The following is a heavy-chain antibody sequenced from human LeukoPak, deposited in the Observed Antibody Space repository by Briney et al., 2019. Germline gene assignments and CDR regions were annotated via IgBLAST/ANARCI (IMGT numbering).Heavy chain of an antibody. V-gene: IGHV3-74*01. Sequence: GGSLRLSCAAAGFTFSKYWMLWVRQAPGKGLESVSRINTDGTVTTYADSVKGRFTVSRDNADNTMFLQMNSVRDEDTAVYYCATKQWLAPPPDSWGQGTPVTVSS. CDR2: INTDGTVT. J-gene: IGHJ4*02. D-gene: IGHD6-19*01. CDR3: ATKQWLAPPPDS. CDR1: GFTFSKYW.